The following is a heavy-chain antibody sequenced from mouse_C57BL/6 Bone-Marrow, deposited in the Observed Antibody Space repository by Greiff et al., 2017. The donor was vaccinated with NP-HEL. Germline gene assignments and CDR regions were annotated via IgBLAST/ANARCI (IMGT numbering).Heavy chain of an antibody. D-gene: IGHD1-1*01. Sequence: EVKVVESGGGLVKPGGSLKLSCAASGFTFSDYGMHWVRQAPEKGLEWVAYISSGSSTIYYADTVKGRFTISRDNAKNTLFLQMTSLRSEDTAMYYCARRNYYGSSPRYFDVWGTGTTVTVSS. CDR1: GFTFSDYG. CDR2: ISSGSSTI. V-gene: IGHV5-17*01. CDR3: ARRNYYGSSPRYFDV. J-gene: IGHJ1*03.